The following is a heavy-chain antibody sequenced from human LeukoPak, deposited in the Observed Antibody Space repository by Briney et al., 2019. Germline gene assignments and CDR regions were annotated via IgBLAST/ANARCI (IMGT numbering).Heavy chain of an antibody. D-gene: IGHD1-1*01. CDR3: AKDPPEGGDDRPIDY. CDR1: GFTFSSYA. V-gene: IGHV3-23*01. CDR2: ISGSGGST. J-gene: IGHJ4*02. Sequence: GGSLRLPCAATGFTFSSYAMSWVRQAPGKGLEWVSAISGSGGSTYYADSVKGRFTISRDNSKNTLYLQMNSLRAEDTAVYYCAKDPPEGGDDRPIDYWGQETLVTVSS.